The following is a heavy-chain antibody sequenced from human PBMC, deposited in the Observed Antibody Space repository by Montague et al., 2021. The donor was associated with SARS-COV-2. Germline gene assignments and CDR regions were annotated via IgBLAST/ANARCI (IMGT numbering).Heavy chain of an antibody. CDR2: IYYSGST. V-gene: IGHV4-59*12. J-gene: IGHJ4*02. D-gene: IGHD3-3*01. CDR3: ARDQTIFGVVITSFDY. CDR1: GGSFSGYY. Sequence: SETLSLTCAVSGGSFSGYYWSWIRQPPVKGLEWIGYIYYSGSTYXNPSLKSRVTISVDTSKNQFSLKLSSVTAADTAVYYCARDQTIFGVVITSFDYWGQGTLVTVSS.